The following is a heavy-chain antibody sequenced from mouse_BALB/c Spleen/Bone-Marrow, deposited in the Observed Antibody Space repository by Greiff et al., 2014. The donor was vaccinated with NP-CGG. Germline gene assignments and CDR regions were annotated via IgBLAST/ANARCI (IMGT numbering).Heavy chain of an antibody. D-gene: IGHD2-4*01. Sequence: GQLKEAGAELVKPGASVKLSCTASGFNIKDTYMHWGEQRPEQGLEGVGRIDPANGNTKYDPKFQDKATITTDTSSNTAYLQLSSLTSEDTAVYYCARDDYDDYYAMDYWGQGTSVTVSS. J-gene: IGHJ4*01. CDR2: IDPANGNT. CDR3: ARDDYDDYYAMDY. V-gene: IGHV14-3*02. CDR1: GFNIKDTY.